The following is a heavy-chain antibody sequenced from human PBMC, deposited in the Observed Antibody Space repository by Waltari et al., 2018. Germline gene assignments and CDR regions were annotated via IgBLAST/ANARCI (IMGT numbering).Heavy chain of an antibody. D-gene: IGHD6-13*01. CDR3: AKDKGRPYSSSWYGAFDI. J-gene: IGHJ3*02. V-gene: IGHV3-9*01. CDR1: GFTFDDYA. CDR2: ISWNSGSI. Sequence: EVQLVESGGGLVQPGRSLRLSCAASGFTFDDYAMHWVRQAPGKGLEWVSGISWNSGSIGYADSVKGRFTISRDNAKNSLYLQMNSLRAEDTALYYCAKDKGRPYSSSWYGAFDIWGQGTMVTVSS.